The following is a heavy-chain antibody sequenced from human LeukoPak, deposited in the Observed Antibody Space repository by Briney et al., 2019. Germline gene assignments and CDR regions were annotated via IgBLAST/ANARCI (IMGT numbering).Heavy chain of an antibody. D-gene: IGHD2-15*01. V-gene: IGHV3-9*01. CDR2: ISWNSGSI. Sequence: GGSLRLSCAASGFTFSSYAMSWVRQAPGKGLEWVSGISWNSGSIGYADSVKGRFTISRDNAKNSLYLQMNSLRAEDTALYYCAKAQKGRLGYCSGGSCPEGFDYWGQGTLVTVSS. CDR3: AKAQKGRLGYCSGGSCPEGFDY. CDR1: GFTFSSYA. J-gene: IGHJ4*02.